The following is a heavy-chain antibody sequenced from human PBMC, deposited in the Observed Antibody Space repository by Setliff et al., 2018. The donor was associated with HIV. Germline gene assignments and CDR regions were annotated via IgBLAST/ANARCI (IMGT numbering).Heavy chain of an antibody. Sequence: ASVKVSCKASGYTFTNYAIHWVRQAPGQRLEWMGWINAGNGDTKYSQKFQGRVTITTDTSASTAYMELNSLSSEDTAVYYCATMGLNGSHWARFDYWGQGTQVTVSS. V-gene: IGHV1-3*01. J-gene: IGHJ4*02. CDR1: GYTFTNYA. CDR3: ATMGLNGSHWARFDY. D-gene: IGHD1-26*01. CDR2: INAGNGDT.